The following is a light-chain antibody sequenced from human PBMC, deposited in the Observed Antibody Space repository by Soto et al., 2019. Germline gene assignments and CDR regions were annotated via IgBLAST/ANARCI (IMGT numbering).Light chain of an antibody. CDR1: QSLLHSNVYNY. J-gene: IGKJ5*01. CDR3: MQSLHTPPT. V-gene: IGKV2-28*01. Sequence: DIVMTQSPLSLPVTPGEPASISCRTSQSLLHSNVYNYLDWYLQNPEQSPQLLIYLGSNRASGVPDRFSGSGLGTDYTLKISRVEAADLGVYYCMQSLHTPPTFGQTTQLEI. CDR2: LGS.